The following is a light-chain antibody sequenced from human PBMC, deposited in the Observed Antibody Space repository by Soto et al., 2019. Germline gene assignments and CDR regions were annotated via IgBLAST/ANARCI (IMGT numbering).Light chain of an antibody. CDR3: AAWDDSLNGYV. CDR2: GIN. CDR1: SSNIGSNT. V-gene: IGLV1-44*01. Sequence: VLTQPPSASGTPGQRVTISCSGSSSNIGSNTVNWYQQLPGTAPKLLIYGINQRPSGVPDRFSGSKSGTSASLAISGLQSEDEADYYCAAWDDSLNGYVFGTGTKLTVL. J-gene: IGLJ1*01.